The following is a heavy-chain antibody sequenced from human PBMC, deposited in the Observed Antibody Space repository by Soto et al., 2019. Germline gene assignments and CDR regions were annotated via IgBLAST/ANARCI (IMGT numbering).Heavy chain of an antibody. CDR1: GGSISSYY. J-gene: IGHJ3*02. D-gene: IGHD3-22*01. CDR3: EREYYYDSSGFAAFDI. V-gene: IGHV4-59*01. CDR2: IYYSGST. Sequence: SETLSLTCTVSGGSISSYYWSWIRQPPGKGLEWIGYIYYSGSTNYNPSLKSRVTISVDTSKNQFSLKLSSVTAADTAVYYCEREYYYDSSGFAAFDIWGQGTTVTVSS.